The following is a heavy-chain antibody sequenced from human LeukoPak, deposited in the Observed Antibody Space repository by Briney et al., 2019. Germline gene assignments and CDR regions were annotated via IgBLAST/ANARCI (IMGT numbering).Heavy chain of an antibody. CDR3: ARDPRYGSGSSYNWFDP. Sequence: GASVKVSCKASGYTFTCYYMHWVRQAPGQGLEWMGRINPNSGGTNYAQKFQGRVTMTRDTSISTAYMELSSLTSDDTAVYYCARDPRYGSGSSYNWFDPWGQGTLVTVSS. CDR1: GYTFTCYY. V-gene: IGHV1-2*06. CDR2: INPNSGGT. D-gene: IGHD3-10*01. J-gene: IGHJ5*02.